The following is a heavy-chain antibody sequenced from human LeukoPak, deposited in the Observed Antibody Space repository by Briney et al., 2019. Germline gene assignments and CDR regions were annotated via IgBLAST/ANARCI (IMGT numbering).Heavy chain of an antibody. D-gene: IGHD2-21*01. CDR3: ARALFFDY. CDR2: IHSGGST. CDR1: GFTLSSNY. J-gene: IGHJ4*02. V-gene: IGHV3-53*01. Sequence: PGGSLRLSCAASGFTLSSNYMSWVRQAPGRGLEWVSIIHSGGSTFYADSVKGRFTISRDNSKNTLYLQMNSLRAEDTAVYYCARALFFDYWGQGTLVTVSS.